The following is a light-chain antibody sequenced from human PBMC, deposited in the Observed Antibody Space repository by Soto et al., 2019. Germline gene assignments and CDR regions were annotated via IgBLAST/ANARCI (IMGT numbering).Light chain of an antibody. CDR2: RAS. CDR3: QQYYGTPYT. CDR1: QSVFYSSNNRNY. Sequence: DIVMTQSPDSLAVSLGERATINCKSSQSVFYSSNNRNYLAWYQQKPGQPPKLLLYRASIRETGVPDRFTGSGSETDFPLTISSLQAEDVAVYYCQQYYGTPYTFGQGTKLEIK. V-gene: IGKV4-1*01. J-gene: IGKJ2*01.